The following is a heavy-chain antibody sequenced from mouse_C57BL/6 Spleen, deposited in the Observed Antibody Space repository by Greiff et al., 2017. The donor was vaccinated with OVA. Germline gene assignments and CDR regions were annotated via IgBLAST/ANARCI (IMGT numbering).Heavy chain of an antibody. V-gene: IGHV1-81*01. CDR2: IYPRSGNT. J-gene: IGHJ3*01. CDR1: GYTFTSYG. D-gene: IGHD6-1*01. Sequence: VQLQQSGAELARPGASVKLSCKASGYTFTSYGISWVKQRTGQGLEWIGEIYPRSGNTYYNEKFKGKATLTADKSSSTAYMELRSLTSEDSAVYFCAREGASGFAYWGQGTLVTVSA. CDR3: AREGASGFAY.